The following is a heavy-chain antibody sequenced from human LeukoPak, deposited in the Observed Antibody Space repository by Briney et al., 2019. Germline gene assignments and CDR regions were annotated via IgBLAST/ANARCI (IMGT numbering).Heavy chain of an antibody. D-gene: IGHD2-2*01. Sequence: PGGSLRLSCAASGFTFSAYGMHWVRQVSGKGLEWVAVIWYDGSNKYYADSVKGRVTISRENSKNTLNLQMNSLRDEDTAVYYCARDWEGLWSTSLPNYYGMDVWGQGTTVTVSS. J-gene: IGHJ6*02. CDR3: ARDWEGLWSTSLPNYYGMDV. V-gene: IGHV3-33*01. CDR2: IWYDGSNK. CDR1: GFTFSAYG.